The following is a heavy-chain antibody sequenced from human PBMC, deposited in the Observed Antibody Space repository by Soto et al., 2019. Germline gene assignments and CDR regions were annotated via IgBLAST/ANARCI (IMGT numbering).Heavy chain of an antibody. V-gene: IGHV4-30-4*01. CDR2: IFYTGST. D-gene: IGHD5-12*01. Sequence: PSETLSLTXSVSGGTINSGDYFWSWIRQPPGKGLEWIGSIFYTGSTYYSPSLKSRASMSMDTSKNLVSLRLRSLTAADTAVYFCARVKATLYRHYYFDYWGQGTPVTVSS. CDR3: ARVKATLYRHYYFDY. CDR1: GGTINSGDYF. J-gene: IGHJ4*02.